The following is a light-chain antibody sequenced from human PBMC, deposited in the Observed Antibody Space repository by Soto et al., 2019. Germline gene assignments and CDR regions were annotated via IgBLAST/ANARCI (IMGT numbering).Light chain of an antibody. CDR1: QSISSW. CDR2: KAS. J-gene: IGKJ5*01. CDR3: QQYDSYSIT. V-gene: IGKV1-5*03. Sequence: DIPMTQSPSTLSASVGDRVTITCRASQSISSWLAWDQQKPGKAPKLLIYKASTFGSGVPSRFSGSGSGTEFTLTSSSLQPDDFATYSGQQYDSYSITFGQGTRLEIK.